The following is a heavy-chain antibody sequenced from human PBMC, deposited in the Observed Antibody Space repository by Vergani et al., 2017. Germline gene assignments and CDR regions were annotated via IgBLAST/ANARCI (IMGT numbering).Heavy chain of an antibody. CDR1: GYTFTSFY. CDR2: INPNSGAT. CDR3: ARDLTYSTSRLGGGGFDA. D-gene: IGHD6-6*01. J-gene: IGHJ4*02. Sequence: QVQLEQSGAEVKKPGASLKVSCKASGYTFTSFYVHWVRQAPGQGLEWMGWINPNSGATTYAQKFQGRVTMTRDTSITTVYMELSSLRSDDTAVYYCARDLTYSTSRLGGGGFDAGGQGTLVSVSS. V-gene: IGHV1-2*02.